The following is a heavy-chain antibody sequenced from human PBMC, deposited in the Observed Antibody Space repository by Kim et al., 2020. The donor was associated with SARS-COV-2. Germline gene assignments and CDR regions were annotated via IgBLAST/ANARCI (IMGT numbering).Heavy chain of an antibody. CDR2: ISGSGSST. V-gene: IGHV3-23*01. CDR1: GFTFSGYA. Sequence: GGSLRLSCAASGFTFSGYAMSWVRQAPGKGLEWVTTISGSGSSTYYADSVKGRFTISRDNSKNTLYLQMNSLRGEDTAVYYCAKDAVIVLHNYGGNLDWFDPWGQGTLVTVSS. CDR3: AKDAVIVLHNYGGNLDWFDP. D-gene: IGHD2-21*02. J-gene: IGHJ5*02.